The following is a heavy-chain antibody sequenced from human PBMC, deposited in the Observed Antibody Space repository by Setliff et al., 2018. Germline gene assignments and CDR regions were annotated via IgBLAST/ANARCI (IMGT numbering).Heavy chain of an antibody. CDR2: IRYDGNNK. J-gene: IGHJ5*02. D-gene: IGHD6-13*01. CDR1: GFTFSSYG. CDR3: AKDGWLLMTAAANWFDP. V-gene: IGHV3-30*02. Sequence: GGSLRLSCATSGFTFSSYGMHWVRQAPGKGLEWVAFIRYDGNNKYYGDSVKGRFTISRDNSKNTLYLQMNSLTAEDTAIYYCAKDGWLLMTAAANWFDPWGQGTLVTVSS.